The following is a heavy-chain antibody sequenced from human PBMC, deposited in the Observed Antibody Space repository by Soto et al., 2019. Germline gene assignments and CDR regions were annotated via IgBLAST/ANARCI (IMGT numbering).Heavy chain of an antibody. D-gene: IGHD2-2*01. CDR2: IYYSGST. V-gene: IGHV4-59*08. CDR1: GGSISSYY. J-gene: IGHJ5*02. Sequence: LSETLSLTCTVSGGSISSYYWSWIRQPPGKGLEWIGDIYYSGSTNYNPSLKSRVTISADTSKNQFSLKLTSVTAADTAVYYCARHLGYFSSTYCYAWFAPWGQGTLLTVSS. CDR3: ARHLGYFSSTYCYAWFAP.